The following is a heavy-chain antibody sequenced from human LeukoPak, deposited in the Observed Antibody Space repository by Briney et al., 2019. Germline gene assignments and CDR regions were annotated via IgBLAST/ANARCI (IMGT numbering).Heavy chain of an antibody. D-gene: IGHD6-13*01. J-gene: IGHJ4*02. Sequence: PGGSLRLYCAASGFTFSSYEMNWVRQAPGKGLEWVSYISSSGSTIYYADSVKGRFTISRDNAKNSLYLQMNSLRAEDTAVYYCARDSLAAAGFDYWGQGTLVTVSS. CDR2: ISSSGSTI. V-gene: IGHV3-48*03. CDR3: ARDSLAAAGFDY. CDR1: GFTFSSYE.